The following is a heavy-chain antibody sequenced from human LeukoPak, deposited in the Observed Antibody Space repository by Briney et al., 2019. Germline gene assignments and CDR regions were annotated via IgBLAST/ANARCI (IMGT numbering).Heavy chain of an antibody. CDR2: IYYSGST. CDR3: ARHSRYGDFDY. CDR1: GGSISTYY. Sequence: SETLSLTCTVSGGSISTYYWSWIRQPPGKGLEWIAYIYYSGSTSYNPSLKTRVTISVDMSKNQFSLKLSSVTAADTAVYYCARHSRYGDFDYWGQGTLLTISS. J-gene: IGHJ4*02. D-gene: IGHD4-17*01. V-gene: IGHV4-59*08.